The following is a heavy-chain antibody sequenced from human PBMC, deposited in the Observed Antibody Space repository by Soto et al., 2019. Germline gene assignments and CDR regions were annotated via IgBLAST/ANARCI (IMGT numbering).Heavy chain of an antibody. CDR2: ISFSGST. Sequence: ETLSLTCTVSGGSISDYYWSWIRRPPGKGLEWIGYISFSGSTRYNPSLKSRVTISVDTSKKQFSLRLNSMTAADTAVYYCARGAPGISNAFDIWGQGTMLTVSS. CDR1: GGSISDYY. J-gene: IGHJ3*02. V-gene: IGHV4-59*01. CDR3: ARGAPGISNAFDI.